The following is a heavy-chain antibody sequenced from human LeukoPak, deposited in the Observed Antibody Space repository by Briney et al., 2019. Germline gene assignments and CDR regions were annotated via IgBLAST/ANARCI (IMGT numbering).Heavy chain of an antibody. D-gene: IGHD1-26*01. Sequence: ASVKVSCKAYGFTFTDFYMHWVRQAPGQGLEWMGWINLNSGGTNYAQKFQGGVTMTRDTSISTAYMELSRLRSDDTAVYYCARSWSTGSQEYFQLWGQGTLVTVSA. CDR2: INLNSGGT. J-gene: IGHJ1*01. CDR1: GFTFTDFY. CDR3: ARSWSTGSQEYFQL. V-gene: IGHV1-2*02.